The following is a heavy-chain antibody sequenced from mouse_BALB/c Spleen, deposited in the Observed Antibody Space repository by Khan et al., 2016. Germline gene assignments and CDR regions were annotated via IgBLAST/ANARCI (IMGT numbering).Heavy chain of an antibody. CDR3: AREGITTIVAKGLDY. CDR2: IDPYNGDT. V-gene: IGHV1S135*01. Sequence: VQLKESGPELVMPGASVKVSCKAPGYAFTSYNMYWVKQSHGKSLEWIGYIDPYNGDTAYNQKFKGKATLTVDKPSSTALMHLNSLTSEDSAVYFCAREGITTIVAKGLDYWGQGTTLTVSS. J-gene: IGHJ2*01. D-gene: IGHD1-1*01. CDR1: GYAFTSYN.